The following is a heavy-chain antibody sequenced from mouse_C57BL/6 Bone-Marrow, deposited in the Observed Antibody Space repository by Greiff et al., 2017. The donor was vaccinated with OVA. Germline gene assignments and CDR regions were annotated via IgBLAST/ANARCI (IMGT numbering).Heavy chain of an antibody. CDR1: GFSLTSYA. CDR2: IWTGGGT. J-gene: IGHJ4*01. V-gene: IGHV2-9-1*01. D-gene: IGHD2-4*01. Sequence: VQLQQSGPGLVAPSQSLSITCTVSGFSLTSYAISWVRQPPGKGLEWLGVIWTGGGTNYNSALKSRLSISKDNAKSQVFLKMNSLQTDDTARYYCARRMIYYDYDVDAMDYWGQGTSVTVSS. CDR3: ARRMIYYDYDVDAMDY.